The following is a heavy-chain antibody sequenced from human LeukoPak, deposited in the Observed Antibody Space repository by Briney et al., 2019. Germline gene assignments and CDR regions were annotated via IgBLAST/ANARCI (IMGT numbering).Heavy chain of an antibody. CDR2: INPNSGGT. CDR3: ARGRPAYCGGDCYLFDY. D-gene: IGHD2-21*02. V-gene: IGHV1-2*02. Sequence: ASVKVSCKASGYTFTGYYMHWVRQAPGQGLEWMGWINPNSGGTNYAQKFQGRVTMTRDTSISTAYMELSRLGSDDTAVYYCARGRPAYCGGDCYLFDYWGQGTLVTASS. CDR1: GYTFTGYY. J-gene: IGHJ4*02.